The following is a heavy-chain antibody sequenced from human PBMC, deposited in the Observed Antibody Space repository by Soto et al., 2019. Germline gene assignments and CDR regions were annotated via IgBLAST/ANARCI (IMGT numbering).Heavy chain of an antibody. CDR3: AREGSYSAYNFAHGIQLWSFDF. J-gene: IGHJ4*02. V-gene: IGHV4-4*07. D-gene: IGHD5-12*01. CDR1: GGSINTFY. CDR2: IFSSGST. Sequence: PSAPLSITCTVSGGSINTFYWSWVRQPAGKGLEWIGRIFSSGSTSFNPSLESRVAMSVDTSKNHFSLNLSSVTAADMAVYYCAREGSYSAYNFAHGIQLWSFDFWGQGALVTVSS.